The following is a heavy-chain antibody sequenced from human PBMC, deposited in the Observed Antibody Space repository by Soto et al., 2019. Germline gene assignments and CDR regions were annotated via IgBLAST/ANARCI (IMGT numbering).Heavy chain of an antibody. V-gene: IGHV1-69*06. J-gene: IGHJ4*02. CDR3: ASKAACGGDCYAFDS. CDR2: IIPLFGTA. Sequence: QVYLVQSGAEVKKPGSSVKISCKASGGIFSSNTINWVRQAAGQGLEWMGGIIPLFGTANYAEKFQGRVTITADNSTKTEYMELTSLRSEDTAVYYCASKAACGGDCYAFDSWGQGNLVTVSS. D-gene: IGHD2-21*02. CDR1: GGIFSSNT.